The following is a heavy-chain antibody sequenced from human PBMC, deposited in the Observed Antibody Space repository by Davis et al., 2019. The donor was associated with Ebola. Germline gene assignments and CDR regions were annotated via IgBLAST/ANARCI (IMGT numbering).Heavy chain of an antibody. J-gene: IGHJ6*02. CDR3: ARDGEWFGELLVYYYGMDV. V-gene: IGHV1-18*04. Sequence: ASVKVSCKASGYTFTSYGISWVRQAPGQGLEWMGWINPHNGNTNYAQNVQGRVTMTTDTSTSTAYMELRSLRSDDTAVYYCARDGEWFGELLVYYYGMDVWGQGTTVTVSS. CDR2: INPHNGNT. D-gene: IGHD3-10*01. CDR1: GYTFTSYG.